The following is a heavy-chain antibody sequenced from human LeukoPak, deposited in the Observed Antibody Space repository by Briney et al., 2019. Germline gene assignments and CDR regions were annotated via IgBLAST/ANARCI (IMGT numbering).Heavy chain of an antibody. J-gene: IGHJ4*02. CDR2: IKSKTEGATR. CDR3: TAGTGRSDFDY. CDR1: GFTFTNAW. Sequence: NAGGSQRLSCADSGFTFTNAWMSWVRQAPGKGLEWVGRIKSKTEGATRDFAATVKGRFTISRDDSKNTLYLQMNSLKTDDTAVYYCTAGTGRSDFDYWGQGTLVTVSS. V-gene: IGHV3-15*01.